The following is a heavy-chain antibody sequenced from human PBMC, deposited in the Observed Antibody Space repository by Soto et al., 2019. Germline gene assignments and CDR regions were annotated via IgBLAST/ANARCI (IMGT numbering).Heavy chain of an antibody. D-gene: IGHD3-10*01. CDR1: GFTFSSYG. V-gene: IGHV3-30*18. Sequence: QVQLVESGGGVVQPGRSLRLSCAASGFTFSSYGMHWVRQAPGKGLEWVAVISYDGSNKYYADSVKGRFTISRDNSKNTLYLQMNSLRAEDPAVYYCAKDFWRYGSGSSGAMDVWGQGTTVTVSS. CDR3: AKDFWRYGSGSSGAMDV. CDR2: ISYDGSNK. J-gene: IGHJ6*02.